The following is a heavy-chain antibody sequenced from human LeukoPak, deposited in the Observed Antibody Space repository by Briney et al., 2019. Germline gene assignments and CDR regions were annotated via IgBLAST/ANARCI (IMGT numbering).Heavy chain of an antibody. Sequence: GGSLRLSCAASGFTFSTYSMNWVRQAPGKGLEWVSSISSSSSYIYYADSVKGRFTISRDNSKNTLYLQMNSLRAEDTAVYYCAKDIRAAAGFFDYWGQGTLVTVSS. CDR3: AKDIRAAAGFFDY. CDR2: ISSSSSYI. D-gene: IGHD6-13*01. CDR1: GFTFSTYS. J-gene: IGHJ4*02. V-gene: IGHV3-21*01.